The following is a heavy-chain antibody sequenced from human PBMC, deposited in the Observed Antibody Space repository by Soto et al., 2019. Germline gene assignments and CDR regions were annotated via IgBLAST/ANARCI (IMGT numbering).Heavy chain of an antibody. CDR2: ISGNDDST. Sequence: VGSLRLSCVASECTFSNYAMSWVRQSPGKGLEWVSAISGNDDSTYYADSVKGRCIISRDNSKNTLDLQMHSLRAQDTAVYYCAKDLSTSGVFVFDYWGQAIRVTVSS. V-gene: IGHV3-23*01. D-gene: IGHD6-13*01. CDR3: AKDLSTSGVFVFDY. J-gene: IGHJ4*02. CDR1: ECTFSNYA.